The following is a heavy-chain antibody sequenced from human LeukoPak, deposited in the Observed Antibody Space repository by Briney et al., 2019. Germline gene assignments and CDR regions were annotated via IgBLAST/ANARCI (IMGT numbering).Heavy chain of an antibody. CDR3: AREKSGSYSVNWFDP. V-gene: IGHV4-59*01. J-gene: IGHJ5*02. CDR2: IYYSGST. Sequence: SGTLSLTCTVSGGSISSYYWSWIRQPPGKGLEWIGYIYYSGSTNYNPSLKSRVTISVDTSKNQSSLKLSSVTAADTAVYYCAREKSGSYSVNWFDPWGQGTLVTVSS. D-gene: IGHD1-26*01. CDR1: GGSISSYY.